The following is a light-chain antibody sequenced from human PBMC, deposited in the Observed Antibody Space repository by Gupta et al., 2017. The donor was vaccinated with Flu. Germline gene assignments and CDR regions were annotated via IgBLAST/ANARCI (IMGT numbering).Light chain of an antibody. Sequence: PSSLSASVGDRVTVTCRASQAIRNDLVWYQQKPGKAPKRLIFAASSLQSGVPSRFSGSGSGTEFTLTISGLQPEDFATYYCLQHNSYPFTFGPGTKSRYQT. CDR3: LQHNSYPFT. CDR1: QAIRND. J-gene: IGKJ3*01. CDR2: AAS. V-gene: IGKV1-17*01.